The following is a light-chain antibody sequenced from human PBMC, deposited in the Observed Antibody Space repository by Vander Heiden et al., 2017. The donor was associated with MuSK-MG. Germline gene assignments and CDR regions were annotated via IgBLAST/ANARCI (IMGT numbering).Light chain of an antibody. V-gene: IGKV3-20*01. CDR2: GAS. CDR1: QSVSSSY. Sequence: EIVLPQSPAPLSLSPGERATLSCRASQSVSSSYLAWYQQKPGQAPRLLIYGASSRATGIPDRFSGSGSGTDFTLTISRLEPEDFAVYYCQQYGSSLWTFGQGTKVEIK. CDR3: QQYGSSLWT. J-gene: IGKJ1*01.